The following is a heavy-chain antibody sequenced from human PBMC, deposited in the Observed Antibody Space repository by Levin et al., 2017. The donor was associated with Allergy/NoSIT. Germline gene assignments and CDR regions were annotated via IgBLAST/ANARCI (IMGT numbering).Heavy chain of an antibody. J-gene: IGHJ6*03. CDR2: SRNKANSYTT. CDR3: ARVGYASGSHMDV. V-gene: IGHV3-72*01. CDR1: GFTFSDHY. Sequence: GGSLRLSCAVSGFTFSDHYMDWVRQAPGKGLEWIGRSRNKANSYTTQYAASVKGRFTVSRDDSKNSLYLQMNSLKAEDTAIYYCARVGYASGSHMDVWGKGTTVSVSS. D-gene: IGHD3-10*01.